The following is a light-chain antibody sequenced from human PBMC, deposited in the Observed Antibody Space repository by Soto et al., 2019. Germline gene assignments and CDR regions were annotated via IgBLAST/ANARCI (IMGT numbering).Light chain of an antibody. V-gene: IGLV2-23*02. CDR2: EVT. CDR3: FSYAGNSIWL. Sequence: QSVLTQPASVSGSPGQSITISCTGTRSVVGSYNSIAWYQQHPGKAPRVVIFEVTKRPSGISDRFSGSKSGYTASLTISGLQAEDEADYFCFSYAGNSIWLFGGGTKLTVL. CDR1: RSVVGSYNS. J-gene: IGLJ2*01.